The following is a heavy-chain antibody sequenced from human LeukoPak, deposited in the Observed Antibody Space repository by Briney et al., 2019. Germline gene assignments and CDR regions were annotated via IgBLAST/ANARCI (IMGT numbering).Heavy chain of an antibody. D-gene: IGHD1-26*01. V-gene: IGHV4-59*02. CDR2: IHYSGST. CDR1: GGSVSGHY. CDR3: ARDIRVVGATLYFDF. Sequence: SDTLSLICTVSGGSVSGHYWSWIRQPPGKGLEWIGHIHYSGSTNYNAPLKSRVTMSVDTSKNHFSLNLSSVTAADTAAYYCARDIRVVGATLYFDFWGQGTLVTVSS. J-gene: IGHJ4*02.